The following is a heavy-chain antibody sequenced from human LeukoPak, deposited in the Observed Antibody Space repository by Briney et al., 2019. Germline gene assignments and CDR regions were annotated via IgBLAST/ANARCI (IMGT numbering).Heavy chain of an antibody. CDR2: INHSRST. J-gene: IGHJ4*02. D-gene: IGHD3-10*01. CDR1: GGSFSPYY. V-gene: IGHV4-34*01. Sequence: PSETLSLTCAVYGGSFSPYYWSWIRQSPDKGLEWIGEINHSRSTNYNPSLKSRVTISVDTSKNQFSLKLSSVTAADTAVYYCARDRAFRLFDYWGQGTLVTVSS. CDR3: ARDRAFRLFDY.